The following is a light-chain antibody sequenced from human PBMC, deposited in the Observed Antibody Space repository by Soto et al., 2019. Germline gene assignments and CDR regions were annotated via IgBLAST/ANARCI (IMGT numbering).Light chain of an antibody. V-gene: IGLV2-11*01. CDR1: TSDVGGYIS. CDR3: CSYAGSYNYV. Sequence: QSVLTQPASVSGSPGQSVTISCTGTTSDVGGYISVSWYQQHPGKAPKLMIYDVSKRPSGVPDRFSGSKSGYTASLTISGLQAEDEADYYCCSYAGSYNYVFGTGTKLTVL. J-gene: IGLJ1*01. CDR2: DVS.